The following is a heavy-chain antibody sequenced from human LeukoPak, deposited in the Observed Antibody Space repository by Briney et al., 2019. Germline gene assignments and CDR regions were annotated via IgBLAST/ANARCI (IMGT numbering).Heavy chain of an antibody. CDR1: GYTFTGYY. Sequence: ASVRVSCKASGYTFTGYYMHWVRQAPGQGLEWMGWINPNSGGTNYAQKFQGRVTMTRDTSISTVYMELSRLRSDDTAVYYCARVEFWSGYYAFDYWGQGTLVTVSS. CDR3: ARVEFWSGYYAFDY. D-gene: IGHD3-3*01. J-gene: IGHJ4*02. CDR2: INPNSGGT. V-gene: IGHV1-2*02.